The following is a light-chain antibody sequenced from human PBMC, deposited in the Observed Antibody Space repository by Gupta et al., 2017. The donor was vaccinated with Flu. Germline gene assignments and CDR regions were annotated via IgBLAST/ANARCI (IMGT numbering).Light chain of an antibody. CDR1: SANIGSNT. V-gene: IGLV1-44*01. CDR2: SDN. CDR3: ASWDDSLNGGV. Sequence: VTIACTGSSANIGSNTVSWYQQLPRTAPTVLIYSDNQRPSGVPDRFSGSKSVTSASLAISGLQSEDEAYYYCASWDDSLNGGVFGGGTKLTVL. J-gene: IGLJ3*02.